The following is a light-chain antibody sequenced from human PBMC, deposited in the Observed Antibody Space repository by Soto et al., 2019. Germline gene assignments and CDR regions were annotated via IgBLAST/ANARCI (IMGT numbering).Light chain of an antibody. V-gene: IGKV1-8*01. CDR1: QSVSSSY. J-gene: IGKJ2*01. CDR2: AAS. Sequence: TQSPGTLSLSPGERATLSCRASQSVSSSYLAWYQQKPGKAPKLLIYAASTLQSGVPSRFSGSGSGTDFTLTISCLQSEDFATYYCQQYYSYPYTFGQGTKLEIK. CDR3: QQYYSYPYT.